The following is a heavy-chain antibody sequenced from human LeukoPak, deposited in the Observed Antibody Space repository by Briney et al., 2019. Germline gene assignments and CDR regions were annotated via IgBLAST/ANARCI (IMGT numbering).Heavy chain of an antibody. CDR3: ARLSALRDGYNFARAFDI. J-gene: IGHJ3*02. V-gene: IGHV1-69*02. CDR1: GGTFRSHI. D-gene: IGHD5-12*01. CDR2: IIPILGIA. Sequence: ASVKVSCKTFGGTFRSHIFSWVRQAPGQGLEWMGRIIPILGIANYAQKFQGRVTITADKSTSTAYMELSSLRSEDTAVYYCARLSALRDGYNFARAFDIWGQGTMVTVSS.